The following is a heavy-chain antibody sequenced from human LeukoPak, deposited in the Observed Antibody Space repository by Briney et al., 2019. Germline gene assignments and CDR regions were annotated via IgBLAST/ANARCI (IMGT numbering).Heavy chain of an antibody. CDR2: ISSSSSTI. CDR3: ARGGDYVWGSYRYFDY. V-gene: IGHV3-48*04. J-gene: IGHJ4*02. CDR1: GFTFSSYS. Sequence: PGGSLRLSCAASGFTFSSYSMNWVRQAPGKGLVWVSYISSSSSTIYYADSVKGRFTISRDNAKNSLYLQMNSLRAEDTAVYYCARGGDYVWGSYRYFDYWGQGTLVTVSS. D-gene: IGHD3-16*02.